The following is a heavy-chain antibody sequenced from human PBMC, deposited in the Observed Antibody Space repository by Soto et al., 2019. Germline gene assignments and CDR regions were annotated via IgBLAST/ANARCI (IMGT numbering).Heavy chain of an antibody. CDR3: ARARDLMCSSTSCYAGDFDY. Sequence: QVPLVQSGAEVKKPGASVKVSCKASGYTFTSYDINWVRQATGQGLEWMGWMNPNSGNTGYAQKFQGRVTMTRNTYISTAYMELSSLRSEDTAVYYCARARDLMCSSTSCYAGDFDYWGQGTLVTVSS. CDR1: GYTFTSYD. J-gene: IGHJ4*02. CDR2: MNPNSGNT. D-gene: IGHD2-2*01. V-gene: IGHV1-8*01.